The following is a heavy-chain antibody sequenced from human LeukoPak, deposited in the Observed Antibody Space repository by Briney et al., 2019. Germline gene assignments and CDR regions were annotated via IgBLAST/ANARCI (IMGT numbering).Heavy chain of an antibody. CDR2: ISSSSTYT. CDR3: ARNRYGSSLDAFDI. CDR1: GFTFSSYS. D-gene: IGHD6-13*01. V-gene: IGHV3-21*01. J-gene: IGHJ3*02. Sequence: GGSLRLSCAASGFTFSSYSMNWVRQAPGKGLEWVSSISSSSTYTYYADSVKGRFTISRDNAKNSLHLQMNSLRAEDTAVYYCARNRYGSSLDAFDIWGQGTVVTVSS.